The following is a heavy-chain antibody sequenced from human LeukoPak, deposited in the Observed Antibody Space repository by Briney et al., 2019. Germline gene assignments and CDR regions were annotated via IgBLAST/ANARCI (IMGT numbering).Heavy chain of an antibody. CDR3: ASGYYYDTAGRRDFDY. J-gene: IGHJ4*02. Sequence: GRSLRLSCAASGFSFSSYGMHWVRQAPGKGLEWVAVIWYDGSNKYYADSVKGRFTISRDNSKNTLYLQMNSLRAEDTAVYYCASGYYYDTAGRRDFDYWGQGTLVTVSS. CDR1: GFSFSSYG. D-gene: IGHD3-22*01. CDR2: IWYDGSNK. V-gene: IGHV3-33*01.